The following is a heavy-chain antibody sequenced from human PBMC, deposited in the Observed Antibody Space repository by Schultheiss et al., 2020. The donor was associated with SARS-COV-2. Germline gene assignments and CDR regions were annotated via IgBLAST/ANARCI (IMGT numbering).Heavy chain of an antibody. CDR2: IYYSGST. CDR3: ARMGARLRFLSWYYYGMDV. Sequence: SETLSLTCAVSGGSISSSNWWSWVRQPPGKGLEWIGYIYYSGSTNYNPSLKSRVTISVDTSKNQFSLKLSSVTAADTAVYYCARMGARLRFLSWYYYGMDVWGQGTTVTVSS. V-gene: IGHV4-4*02. J-gene: IGHJ6*02. CDR1: GGSISSSNW. D-gene: IGHD3-3*01.